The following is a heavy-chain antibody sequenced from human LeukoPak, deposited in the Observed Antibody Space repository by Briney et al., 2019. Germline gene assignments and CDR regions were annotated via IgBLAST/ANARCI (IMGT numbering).Heavy chain of an antibody. D-gene: IGHD1-26*01. V-gene: IGHV4-4*07. J-gene: IGHJ4*02. CDR3: ARTSASGATYFDY. CDR2: ISFSGNT. Sequence: PSEALSLTCTVSGGSLSGYYWSWIRRPAGKGRKWIGRISFSGNTHYIPSLESRVTVSFDTSKNQFSLKLTSVTAADTAVYYCARTSASGATYFDYWGQGTLVTVSS. CDR1: GGSLSGYY.